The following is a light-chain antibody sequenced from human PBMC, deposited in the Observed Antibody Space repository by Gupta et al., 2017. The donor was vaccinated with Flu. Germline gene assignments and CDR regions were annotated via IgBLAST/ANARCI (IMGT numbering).Light chain of an antibody. CDR2: GAS. Sequence: PATLSVSPGERATLSCRASQSAGSSLAWYQHTPGQAPRLLIYGASTRATGIPARFSGSGSGTEFTLTISRLQSEYFAIYYCQHYYNWPRTFGQGTKVEIK. J-gene: IGKJ1*01. CDR1: QSAGSS. CDR3: QHYYNWPRT. V-gene: IGKV3-15*01.